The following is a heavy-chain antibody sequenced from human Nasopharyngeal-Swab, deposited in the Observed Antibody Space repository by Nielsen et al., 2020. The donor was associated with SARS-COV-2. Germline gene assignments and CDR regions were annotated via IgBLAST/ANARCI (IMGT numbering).Heavy chain of an antibody. Sequence: SETLSLTCTVSGGSISSGGYYWSWIRQHPGKGLEWIGYIYYSGSTYYNPSLKSRVTISVDTSKNQFSLKLSSVTAADTAVYYCAREIIAVAGTDYWGQGTLVTVSS. CDR2: IYYSGST. V-gene: IGHV4-31*03. CDR1: GGSISSGGYY. J-gene: IGHJ4*02. D-gene: IGHD6-19*01. CDR3: AREIIAVAGTDY.